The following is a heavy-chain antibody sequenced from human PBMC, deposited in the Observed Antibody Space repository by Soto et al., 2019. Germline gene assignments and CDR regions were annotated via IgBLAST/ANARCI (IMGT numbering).Heavy chain of an antibody. CDR3: ARLRNFHDDGWYFDL. J-gene: IGHJ2*01. Sequence: QVQLVESGGGFVKPGGSLRLSCAASGFIFSDYYMSWIRQAPGKGLERVAYIGSGSSTYTNYADSVKGRFTISRDNAKNAMYLQMNSLRAEDTAVHYCARLRNFHDDGWYFDLWGRGTLVTVSS. D-gene: IGHD3-16*01. V-gene: IGHV3-11*06. CDR1: GFIFSDYY. CDR2: IGSGSSTYT.